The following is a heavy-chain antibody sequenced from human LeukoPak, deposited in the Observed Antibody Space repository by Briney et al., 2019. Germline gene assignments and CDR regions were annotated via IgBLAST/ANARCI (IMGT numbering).Heavy chain of an antibody. CDR1: GFTNSW. D-gene: IGHD3-10*01. Sequence: GESLKISCKGSGFTNSWIGWVRDMPGKGLEWMGIIYSGDSDTRYSPSFQGQVTISADKSISTAYLQWNSLKASDTAMYYCARHSYGFDYWGQGTLVTVSS. J-gene: IGHJ4*02. V-gene: IGHV5-51*01. CDR2: IYSGDSDT. CDR3: ARHSYGFDY.